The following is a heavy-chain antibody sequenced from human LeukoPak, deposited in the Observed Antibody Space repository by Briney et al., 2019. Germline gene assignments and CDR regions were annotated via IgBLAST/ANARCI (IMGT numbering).Heavy chain of an antibody. J-gene: IGHJ4*02. Sequence: GGSLRLSCAASGFTFSSYEMNWVRQAPGKGLEWVSYISSSGSTICYADSVKGRFTISRDNAKNSLYLQMNSLRAEDTAVYYCARLVVPAANDYWGQGTLVTVSS. V-gene: IGHV3-48*03. CDR1: GFTFSSYE. D-gene: IGHD2-2*01. CDR2: ISSSGSTI. CDR3: ARLVVPAANDY.